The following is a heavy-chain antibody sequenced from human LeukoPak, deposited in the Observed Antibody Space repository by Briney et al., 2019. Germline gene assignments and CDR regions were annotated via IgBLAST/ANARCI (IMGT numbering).Heavy chain of an antibody. CDR3: AGTTTKVAFDI. V-gene: IGHV4-4*07. CDR1: GGSISSYY. CDR2: IYNSGST. Sequence: SETLSLTCTVSGGSISSYYWSWIRQPAGKGLEWIGRIYNSGSTNYNPSLKSRVTMSVDTSKNHFSLKLSSVTAADTAVYYCAGTTTKVAFDIWGQGTMVTVSS. J-gene: IGHJ3*02. D-gene: IGHD2/OR15-2a*01.